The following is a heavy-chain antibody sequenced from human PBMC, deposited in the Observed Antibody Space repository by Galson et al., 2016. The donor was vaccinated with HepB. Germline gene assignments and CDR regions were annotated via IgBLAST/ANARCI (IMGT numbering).Heavy chain of an antibody. CDR1: GFTLNTYS. J-gene: IGHJ4*02. CDR3: ARDLRGMIRFFDWSTHFDS. Sequence: SLRLSCAASGFTLNTYSMNWVRQAPGKGLEWVSSISGTSTYIYYADPVKGRFTISRDNAKNSLYLQMNNVRAEDTAVYYCARDLRGMIRFFDWSTHFDSWGQGTLVTVSS. D-gene: IGHD3-9*01. CDR2: ISGTSTYI. V-gene: IGHV3-21*01.